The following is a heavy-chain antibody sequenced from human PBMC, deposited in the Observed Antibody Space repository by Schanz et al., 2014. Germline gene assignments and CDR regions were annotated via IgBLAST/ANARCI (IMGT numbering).Heavy chain of an antibody. CDR2: IKLDGSEK. CDR1: GFTVNTNY. V-gene: IGHV3-7*01. D-gene: IGHD3-10*01. Sequence: EVQLVESGGGLIQPGGSLRLSCAVSGFTVNTNYMSWVRQAPGEGLVWVANIKLDGSEKYYVDSVKGRFAISRDNAKNTLYLQMNSLGAEDTAVYYCARATYYHVSGSYYGNFDSWGQGTLVTVSS. J-gene: IGHJ4*02. CDR3: ARATYYHVSGSYYGNFDS.